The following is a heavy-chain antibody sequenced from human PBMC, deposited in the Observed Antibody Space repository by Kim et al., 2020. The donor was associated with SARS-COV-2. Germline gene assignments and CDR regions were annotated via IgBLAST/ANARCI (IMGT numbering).Heavy chain of an antibody. CDR2: INHSGST. Sequence: SETPSLTCAVYGGSFSGYYWSWIRQPPGKGLEWIGEINHSGSTNYNPSLKSRVTISVDTSKNQFSLKLSSVTAADTAVYYCARGPGYSSSWYGARNWFDPWGQGTLVTVSS. J-gene: IGHJ5*02. V-gene: IGHV4-34*01. CDR1: GGSFSGYY. D-gene: IGHD6-13*01. CDR3: ARGPGYSSSWYGARNWFDP.